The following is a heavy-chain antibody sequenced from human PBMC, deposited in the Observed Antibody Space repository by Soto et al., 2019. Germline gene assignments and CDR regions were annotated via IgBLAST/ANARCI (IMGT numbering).Heavy chain of an antibody. V-gene: IGHV3-30*18. D-gene: IGHD6-13*01. CDR2: ISYDGSNK. CDR3: AKCMGSSWIGGIDN. Sequence: QPGGSVRLSCAASGFTFSSYGMHWVRQAPGKGLEWVAVISYDGSNKYYADSVKGRFTISRDNSKNRLFLQMNSLRAEDTAIYYCAKCMGSSWIGGIDNWGQVPRFTVSS. CDR1: GFTFSSYG. J-gene: IGHJ4*02.